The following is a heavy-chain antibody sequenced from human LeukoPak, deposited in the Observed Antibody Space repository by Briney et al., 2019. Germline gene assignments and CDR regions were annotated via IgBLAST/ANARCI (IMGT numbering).Heavy chain of an antibody. CDR1: GYSFTSYW. CDR3: ARPGYYDSSGYYYAFDI. J-gene: IGHJ3*02. Sequence: GESLRISCRGSGYSFTSYWIGWVRQMPGKGLEWMGIIYPGDSDTRYSPSFQGQVTISADKSISTAYLQWSSLKASDTAMYYCARPGYYDSSGYYYAFDIWGQGTMVTVSS. CDR2: IYPGDSDT. V-gene: IGHV5-51*01. D-gene: IGHD3-22*01.